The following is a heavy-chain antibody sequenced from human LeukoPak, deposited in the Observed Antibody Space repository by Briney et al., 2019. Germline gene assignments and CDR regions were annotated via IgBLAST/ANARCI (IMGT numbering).Heavy chain of an antibody. CDR2: ISSSGRTT. CDR1: GFTFGNYE. CDR3: ARDLGTSAITGY. Sequence: GGSLRLSCAASGFTFGNYEMNWARQAPGKGLEWVSYISSSGRTTYYADSVKGRFTISRDNAKNSLYLQLNSLRVEDTAVYYCARDLGTSAITGYWGQGTLVTVSS. V-gene: IGHV3-48*03. D-gene: IGHD7-27*01. J-gene: IGHJ4*02.